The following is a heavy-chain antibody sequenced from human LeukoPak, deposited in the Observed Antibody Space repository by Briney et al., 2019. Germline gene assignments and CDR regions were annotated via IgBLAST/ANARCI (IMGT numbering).Heavy chain of an antibody. CDR3: AREQYWFGEKISPIDY. CDR1: GGSFTGYQ. D-gene: IGHD3-10*01. Sequence: SETLSLTCAVSGGSFTGYQWTWLRQPPGKGLQWIGEIYHSGSTQYNPSLENRVTISVDTSKNQFSLKMSSVTAADTAVYYCAREQYWFGEKISPIDYWGQGTLVTVSS. J-gene: IGHJ4*02. V-gene: IGHV4-34*01. CDR2: IYHSGST.